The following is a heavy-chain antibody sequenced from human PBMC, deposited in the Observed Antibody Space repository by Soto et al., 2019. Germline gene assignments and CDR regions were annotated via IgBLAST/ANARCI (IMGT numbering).Heavy chain of an antibody. CDR3: ARGIGYCSSINCYSSRRLRFDS. V-gene: IGHV4-34*01. CDR1: GGSFSGYY. J-gene: IGHJ4*02. CDR2: INHSGST. D-gene: IGHD2-2*01. Sequence: SETLSLTCAVYGGSFSGYYWSWIRQPPGKGLEWIAEINHSGSTNYNPSLKTRVTISVHTPKNQFSLKMSSVTAADTAVYYCARGIGYCSSINCYSSRRLRFDSWGQGTLVTVS.